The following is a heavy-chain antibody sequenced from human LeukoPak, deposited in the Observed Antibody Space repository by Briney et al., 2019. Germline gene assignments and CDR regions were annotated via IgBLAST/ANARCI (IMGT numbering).Heavy chain of an antibody. Sequence: GGSLRLSCAASGFTFSNYAMHWVRQAPGKGLEWVAVISHDISNNYYADSVKGRFTISRDSSKTSLYLQMNSLRPEDTAVYYCANGGGCYDWNVWGAFDMWGQGTMVTVSS. CDR3: ANGGGCYDWNVWGAFDM. D-gene: IGHD1-20*01. J-gene: IGHJ3*02. CDR1: GFTFSNYA. V-gene: IGHV3-30*04. CDR2: ISHDISNN.